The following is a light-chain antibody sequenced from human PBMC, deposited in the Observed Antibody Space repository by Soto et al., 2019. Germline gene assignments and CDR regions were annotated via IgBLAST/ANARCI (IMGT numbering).Light chain of an antibody. CDR3: QQYDKWPRT. CDR2: GAS. V-gene: IGKV3-15*01. Sequence: EIVMTQSPATLSVSPGERATLSCRASQSVSRKLAWYQQTRGQAPRLLMYGASTRATGVPARFSGSGSGTEITLTISNLQSEDFAVYHCQQYDKWPRTFGQGTKVDIK. CDR1: QSVSRK. J-gene: IGKJ1*01.